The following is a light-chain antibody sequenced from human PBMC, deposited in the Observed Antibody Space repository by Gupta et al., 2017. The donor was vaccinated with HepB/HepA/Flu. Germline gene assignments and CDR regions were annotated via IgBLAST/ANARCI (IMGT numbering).Light chain of an antibody. V-gene: IGLV3-21*03. J-gene: IGLJ1*01. Sequence: SYVLTQPPSVSVAPGKTARITCGGNNGGSQSVHWYQQKPGQAPVLVVFGDSHRPSGIPERISGSKSGNTATLTISSVEAGDEADYYCQVWDGDTDHHVFATGTKVTVL. CDR2: GDS. CDR1: NGGSQS. CDR3: QVWDGDTDHHV.